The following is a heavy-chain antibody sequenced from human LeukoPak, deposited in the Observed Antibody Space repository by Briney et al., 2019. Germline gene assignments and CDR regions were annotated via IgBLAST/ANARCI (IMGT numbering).Heavy chain of an antibody. V-gene: IGHV3-23*01. D-gene: IGHD3-10*01. CDR2: ISGSGATT. Sequence: GGSLRLSCAASGFTFSSYVMSWVRQAPGKGLEWVSVISGSGATTYYADSVKGRFTVSRDNSKNTLYLQMNSLRAEDTAVYYCARNYGSGSFGMDVWGQGTTVTVSS. CDR1: GFTFSSYV. CDR3: ARNYGSGSFGMDV. J-gene: IGHJ6*02.